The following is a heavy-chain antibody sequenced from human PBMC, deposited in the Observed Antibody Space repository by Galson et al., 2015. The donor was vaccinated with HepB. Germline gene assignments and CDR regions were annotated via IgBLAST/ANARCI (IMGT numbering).Heavy chain of an antibody. Sequence: SETLSLTCAVYGGSFSGYYWSWIRQPPGKGLAWIGDINHSGSTNYNPSLKSRVTISVDTSKDQFSLKLTSVTAADTAVYYCARLRGRELRSLGVAGLYYFDYWGQGTLVTVSS. CDR2: INHSGST. CDR3: ARLRGRELRSLGVAGLYYFDY. V-gene: IGHV4-34*01. CDR1: GGSFSGYY. J-gene: IGHJ4*02. D-gene: IGHD1-26*01.